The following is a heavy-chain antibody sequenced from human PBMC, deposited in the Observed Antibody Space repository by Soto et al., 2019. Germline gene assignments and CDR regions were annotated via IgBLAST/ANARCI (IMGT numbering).Heavy chain of an antibody. J-gene: IGHJ6*03. CDR2: ISGSGGST. V-gene: IGHV3-23*01. CDR3: AKAPMDIVVVPAAPPDDYYYMDV. Sequence: RVSYAASGFTIRSFAMSWIRQAPGKGLEWVSAISGSGGSTYYADSVKGRFTISRDNSKNTLYLQMNSLRAEDTAVYYCAKAPMDIVVVPAAPPDDYYYMDVWGKGTTVTVSS. D-gene: IGHD2-2*03. CDR1: GFTIRSFA.